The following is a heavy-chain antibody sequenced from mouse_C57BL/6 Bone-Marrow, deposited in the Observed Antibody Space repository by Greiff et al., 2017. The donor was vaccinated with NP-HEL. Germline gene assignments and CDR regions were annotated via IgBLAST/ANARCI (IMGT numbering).Heavy chain of an antibody. CDR2: ISSGGSYT. J-gene: IGHJ3*01. CDR3: ARLGLAWFAY. Sequence: DVMLVESGGDLVKPGGSLKLSCAASGFTFSSYGMSWVRQTPDKRLEWVATISSGGSYTYYPDSVKGRFTISRDNAKNTLYLQMSSLKSEDTAMYYCARLGLAWFAYWGRGTLVTVSA. D-gene: IGHD6-1*01. CDR1: GFTFSSYG. V-gene: IGHV5-6*02.